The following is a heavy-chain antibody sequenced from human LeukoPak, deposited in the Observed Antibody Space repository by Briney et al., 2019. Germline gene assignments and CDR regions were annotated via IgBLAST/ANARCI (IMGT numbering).Heavy chain of an antibody. D-gene: IGHD3-22*01. CDR2: ISSSSSYI. Sequence: GGSLRLYCAASGFTFSSYSMNWVRQAPGKGLEWVSSISSSSSYIYYADSVKGRFTISRDNAKNSLYLQMDSLRAEDTAVYYCARAYYDSSGMPDYWGQGTLVTVSS. CDR1: GFTFSSYS. J-gene: IGHJ4*02. CDR3: ARAYYDSSGMPDY. V-gene: IGHV3-21*01.